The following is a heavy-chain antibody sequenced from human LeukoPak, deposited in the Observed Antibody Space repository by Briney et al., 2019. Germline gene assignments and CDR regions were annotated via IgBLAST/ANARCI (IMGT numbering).Heavy chain of an antibody. V-gene: IGHV4-59*08. CDR3: VRQGYHDFWGGLTHYYYYYVDV. J-gene: IGHJ6*03. CDR1: GGSISSYY. D-gene: IGHD3-3*01. Sequence: PSETLSLTCTVSGGSISSYYWSWIRQIPGKGLENIAFIYYSGSTKYKSSLESRLTISLDTSKNQISLKLSSVTAADTAVYYCVRQGYHDFWGGLTHYYYYYVDVWGKGTAVTVSS. CDR2: IYYSGST.